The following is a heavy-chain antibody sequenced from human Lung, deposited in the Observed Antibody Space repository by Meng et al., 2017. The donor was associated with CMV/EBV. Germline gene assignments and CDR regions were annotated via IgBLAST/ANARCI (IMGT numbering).Heavy chain of an antibody. D-gene: IGHD2-2*01. CDR2: MHHSGTT. CDR1: GDSISSSNYY. J-gene: IGHJ5*02. Sequence: PSEXXSLTCTVSGDSISSSNYYWAWIRQPPGKGLEWIVSMHHSGTTYYNSSLKSRVIMSLDTSKNQFSLELNSVTAADTAVYYCTRDPHCSSASCLKFDPXGQGXLVTVSS. CDR3: TRDPHCSSASCLKFDP. V-gene: IGHV4-39*07.